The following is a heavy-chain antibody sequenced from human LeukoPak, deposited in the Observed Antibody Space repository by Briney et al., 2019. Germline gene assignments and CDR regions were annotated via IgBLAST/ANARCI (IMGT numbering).Heavy chain of an antibody. CDR2: IYHSGSS. CDR1: GGSSSTGNW. D-gene: IGHD6-25*01. CDR3: AREGSRRLYMDV. J-gene: IGHJ6*03. V-gene: IGHV4-4*02. Sequence: SETLSLTCAVSGGSSSTGNWWSWVSQSPDKGLEWIGEIYHSGSSNYNPSLKSRVTMSIDNSKHHFSLSLTSVTAADTAVYYCAREGSRRLYMDVWGRGTTVTVSS.